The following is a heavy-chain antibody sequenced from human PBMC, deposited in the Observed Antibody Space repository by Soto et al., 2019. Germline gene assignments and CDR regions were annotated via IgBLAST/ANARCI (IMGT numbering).Heavy chain of an antibody. J-gene: IGHJ4*02. Sequence: SETLSLTCAVSGGSISSSNWWSWVRQPPGKGLEWIGETYHSGSTNYNPSLKSRVTISVDKSKNQFSLKLSSVTAADTAVYYRARGSASSGWFDYWGQGTLVTVSS. CDR1: GGSISSSNW. D-gene: IGHD6-19*01. V-gene: IGHV4-4*02. CDR3: ARGSASSGWFDY. CDR2: TYHSGST.